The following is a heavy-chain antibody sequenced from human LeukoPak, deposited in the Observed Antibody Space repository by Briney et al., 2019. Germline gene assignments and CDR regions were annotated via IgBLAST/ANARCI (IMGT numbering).Heavy chain of an antibody. D-gene: IGHD3-22*01. CDR3: VKGSSYFYDSSGYYVDY. J-gene: IGHJ4*02. V-gene: IGHV3-64D*06. Sequence: SGGSLTLFCSASGFPLRSFAMQGVRQPPGKGLEYVSAINSNGGSTYYADSVKGSFTISRDNSKNTLYPHMSSLRVEETAVYYCVKGSSYFYDSSGYYVDYWGQGNLVTVSS. CDR1: GFPLRSFA. CDR2: INSNGGST.